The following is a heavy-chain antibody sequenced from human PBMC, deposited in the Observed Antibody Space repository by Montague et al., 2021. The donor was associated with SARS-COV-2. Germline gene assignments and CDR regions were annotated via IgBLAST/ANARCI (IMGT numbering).Heavy chain of an antibody. Sequence: SETLSLTCAVYGGSFSDYYWTWIRQPPGKGLEWIGSIYSGSTYYNPSLKSRVTISVDTSKNQFSLKLSSVTAADTAVFYCARELGYCSSTNCFHFDYWGQGTLVTVSS. V-gene: IGHV4-34*01. CDR1: GGSFSDYY. CDR2: IYSGST. J-gene: IGHJ4*02. CDR3: ARELGYCSSTNCFHFDY. D-gene: IGHD2-2*01.